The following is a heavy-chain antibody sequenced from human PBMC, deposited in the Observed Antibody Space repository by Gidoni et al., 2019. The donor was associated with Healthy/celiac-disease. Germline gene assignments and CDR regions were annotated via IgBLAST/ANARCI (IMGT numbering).Heavy chain of an antibody. V-gene: IGHV1-69*01. CDR1: GGTFSSYA. CDR3: ARGAKGYCGGDCYSNWFDP. D-gene: IGHD2-21*02. CDR2: IIPIFGTA. J-gene: IGHJ5*02. Sequence: QVQLVQSGAEVKKPGSSVKVSCKASGGTFSSYAISWVRQAPGQGLEWMGGIIPIFGTANYAQKFQGRVTITADESTSTAYMELSSLRSEDTAVYYCARGAKGYCGGDCYSNWFDPWGQGTLVTVSS.